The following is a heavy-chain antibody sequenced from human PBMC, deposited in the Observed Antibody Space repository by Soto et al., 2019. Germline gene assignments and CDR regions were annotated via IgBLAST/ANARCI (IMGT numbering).Heavy chain of an antibody. CDR2: IKQDGSEK. Sequence: PGGSLRLSCAASGFTFSSYWMSWVRQAPGKGLEWVANIKQDGSEKYYVDSVKGRFTISRDNAKNSLYLQMNSLRAEDTAVYYCARDLRKGTYYYGSGSYWNLYWGQGTLVTVSS. J-gene: IGHJ4*02. V-gene: IGHV3-7*01. CDR1: GFTFSSYW. D-gene: IGHD3-10*01. CDR3: ARDLRKGTYYYGSGSYWNLY.